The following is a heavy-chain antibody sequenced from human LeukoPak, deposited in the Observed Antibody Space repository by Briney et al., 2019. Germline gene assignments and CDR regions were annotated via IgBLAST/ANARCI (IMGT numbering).Heavy chain of an antibody. D-gene: IGHD6-19*01. J-gene: IGHJ4*02. CDR3: ARDGDHLYSSGWLVY. V-gene: IGHV3-30-3*01. Sequence: GGSLRLSCAASGFTFSGYPIHWVRQAPGKGLEWVAVISYDGSNKYYADSVKGRFTISRDNSKNTLYPQMNSLRAEDTAVYYCARDGDHLYSSGWLVYWGQGTLVTVSS. CDR1: GFTFSGYP. CDR2: ISYDGSNK.